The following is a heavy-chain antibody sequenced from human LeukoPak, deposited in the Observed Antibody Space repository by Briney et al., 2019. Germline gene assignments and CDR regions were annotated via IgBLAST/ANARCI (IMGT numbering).Heavy chain of an antibody. CDR2: ISSSSSYI. CDR3: ANIIVVVPAAIPLDV. CDR1: GFTFSSYS. J-gene: IGHJ6*04. D-gene: IGHD2-2*01. Sequence: GGSLRLSCAASGFTFSSYSMNWVRQAPGKGLEWVSSISSSSSYIYYADSVKGRFTISRDSAKNSLYLQMNSLRAEDTAVYYCANIIVVVPAAIPLDVWGKGTTVTVSS. V-gene: IGHV3-21*01.